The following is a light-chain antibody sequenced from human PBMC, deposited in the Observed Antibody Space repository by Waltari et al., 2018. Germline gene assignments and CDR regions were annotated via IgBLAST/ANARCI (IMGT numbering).Light chain of an antibody. CDR2: EDS. CDR3: CSYAAGGSSVL. V-gene: IGLV2-23*01. J-gene: IGLJ2*01. Sequence: QSALTQPASVSGSPGQSITISCPGTSSDVGSYNLVSWYQQHPGKDHKLMISEDSKRPSGLSNRFSGSKSGNTASLTISGLQAEDEAYYYCCSYAAGGSSVLFGGGTKLTVL. CDR1: SSDVGSYNL.